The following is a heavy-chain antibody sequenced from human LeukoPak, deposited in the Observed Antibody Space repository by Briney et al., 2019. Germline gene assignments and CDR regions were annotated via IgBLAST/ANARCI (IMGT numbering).Heavy chain of an antibody. CDR3: ARIRSRKWGFDY. V-gene: IGHV4-59*01. CDR2: IYNSGNT. D-gene: IGHD1-26*01. Sequence: SETLSLTCTVSGGSISSYYWSWIRQPPGKGLEWIGNIYNSGNTNYNPSLKSRVTISIDTSKNQFSLKVISVTAADTAIYYCARIRSRKWGFDYWGQGTLVTVSS. J-gene: IGHJ4*02. CDR1: GGSISSYY.